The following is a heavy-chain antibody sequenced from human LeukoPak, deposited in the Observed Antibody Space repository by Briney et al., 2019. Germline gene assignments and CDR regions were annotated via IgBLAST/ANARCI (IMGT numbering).Heavy chain of an antibody. J-gene: IGHJ3*02. CDR1: GGSISSYY. D-gene: IGHD3-10*01. CDR3: ARDPYYYKTNAFDI. CDR2: IYYSGST. Sequence: SETLSLTCTVSGGSISSYYWSWIRQPPGKGLEWIGYIYYSGSTNYNPSLKSRVTISVDTSKNQFSLKLSSVTAADTAVYYCARDPYYYKTNAFDIWGQGTMVTVSS. V-gene: IGHV4-59*01.